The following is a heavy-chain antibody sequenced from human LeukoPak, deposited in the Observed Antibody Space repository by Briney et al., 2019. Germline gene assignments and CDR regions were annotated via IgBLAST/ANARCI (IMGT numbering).Heavy chain of an antibody. D-gene: IGHD5-18*01. CDR1: GFTFDDYA. Sequence: PGGSLRLSCAASGFTFDDYAMHWVRQAPGKGLEWVSLISWDGGSTYYADSVKGRFTISRDNSKNSLYLQMNSLRIEDTALYYCVKDIGVRIRYTYGTDYWGQGTLVTVSS. CDR3: VKDIGVRIRYTYGTDY. CDR2: ISWDGGST. V-gene: IGHV3-43*01. J-gene: IGHJ4*02.